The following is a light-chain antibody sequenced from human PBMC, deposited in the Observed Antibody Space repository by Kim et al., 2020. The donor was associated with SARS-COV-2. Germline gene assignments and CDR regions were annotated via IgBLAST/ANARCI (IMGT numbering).Light chain of an antibody. CDR3: NSRDTTTNRLA. J-gene: IGLJ2*01. V-gene: IGLV3-19*01. CDR1: RLRTYY. Sequence: SSELTQDPAVSVALGQTVRITCQGERLRTYYASWYQQKPGQAPVVVIYGKSERPSGIPDRFSGSGSGNTASLTITGAQAEDEADDYCNSRDTTTNRLAFGGGTQLTVL. CDR2: GKS.